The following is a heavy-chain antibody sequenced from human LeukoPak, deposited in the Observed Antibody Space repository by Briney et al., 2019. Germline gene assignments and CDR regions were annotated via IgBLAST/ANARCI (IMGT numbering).Heavy chain of an antibody. D-gene: IGHD3-3*01. CDR1: GGSISSGSYY. J-gene: IGHJ5*02. CDR2: IYTGGST. V-gene: IGHV4-61*02. Sequence: SETLSLTCTVSGGSISSGSYYWSWIRQPAGKGLEWIGRIYTGGSTNYNPSLKSRVTISVDTSKNQFSLKLSSVTAADTAVYYCARDQTNYYDFWSGYYSGNNWFDPWGQGTLVTVSS. CDR3: ARDQTNYYDFWSGYYSGNNWFDP.